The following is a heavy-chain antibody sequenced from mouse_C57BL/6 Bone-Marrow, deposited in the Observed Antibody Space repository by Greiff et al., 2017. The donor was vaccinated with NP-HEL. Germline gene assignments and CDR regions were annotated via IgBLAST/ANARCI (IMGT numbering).Heavy chain of an antibody. Sequence: QVQLQQPGAELVKPGASVKMSCKASGYTFTSYWITWVKQRPGQGLEWIGDIYPGSGSTNYNEKFKSKATLTVDTSSSTAYMQLSSLTSEDSAVYYCARGFITTEFSFAYWGQGTLVTVSA. CDR3: ARGFITTEFSFAY. J-gene: IGHJ3*01. D-gene: IGHD1-1*01. V-gene: IGHV1-55*01. CDR2: IYPGSGST. CDR1: GYTFTSYW.